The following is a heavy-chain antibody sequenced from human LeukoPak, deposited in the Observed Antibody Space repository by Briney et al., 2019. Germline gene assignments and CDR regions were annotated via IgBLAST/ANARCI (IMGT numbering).Heavy chain of an antibody. CDR2: IIPIFGTA. Sequence: PVKVSCKASGGTFSSYAISWVRQAPGQGLEWMGGIIPIFGTANYAQKFQGRVTITTDESTSTAYMELSSLRSEDTAVYYCARGSGSWDHFDYWGQGTLVTVSS. CDR3: ARGSGSWDHFDY. D-gene: IGHD1-26*01. V-gene: IGHV1-69*05. CDR1: GGTFSSYA. J-gene: IGHJ4*02.